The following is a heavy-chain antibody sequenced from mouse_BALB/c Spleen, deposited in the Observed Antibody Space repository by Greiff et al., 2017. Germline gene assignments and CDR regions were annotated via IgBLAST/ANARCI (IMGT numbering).Heavy chain of an antibody. CDR1: GYSFTGYY. CDR3: AINSLLRLKDYAMEY. CDR2: INPYNGAT. D-gene: IGHD1-2*01. J-gene: IGHJ4*01. Sequence: EVHLVESGPELVKPGASVKISCKASGYSFTGYYMHWVKQSHVKSLEWIGRINPYNGATSYNQNFKDKASLTVDKSSSTAYMELHSLTSEDSAVYYCAINSLLRLKDYAMEYRGEGTSLTVSS. V-gene: IGHV1-31*01.